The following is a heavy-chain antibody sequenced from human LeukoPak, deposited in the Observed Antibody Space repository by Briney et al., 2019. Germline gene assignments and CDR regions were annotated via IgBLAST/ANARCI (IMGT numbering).Heavy chain of an antibody. V-gene: IGHV3-23*01. CDR2: ISGRGDVT. Sequence: PGGSLRLSCTASGFTFNDFAMSWVRQAPGKGLEWVSIISGRGDVTKYADSVQGRFTISRGNSKDTLYLEINSLRAEDTAVYYCARAGPGTIQDPWGQGTLVTVSS. CDR1: GFTFNDFA. CDR3: ARAGPGTIQDP. J-gene: IGHJ5*02. D-gene: IGHD1-1*01.